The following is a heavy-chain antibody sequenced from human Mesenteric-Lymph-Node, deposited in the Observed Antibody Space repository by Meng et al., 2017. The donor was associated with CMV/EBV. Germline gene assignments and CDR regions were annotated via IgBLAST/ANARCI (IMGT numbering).Heavy chain of an antibody. Sequence: GESLKISCAASGFTFSSYEMNWVRQAPGKGLEWVANINQDGGVIHYVDSVKGRFTISRDNAKNSLYLQMNSLRAEDTAVYYCGRDPPGDPAFDIWGQGTMVTVSS. V-gene: IGHV3-7*01. D-gene: IGHD7-27*01. CDR3: GRDPPGDPAFDI. CDR2: INQDGGVI. J-gene: IGHJ3*02. CDR1: GFTFSSYE.